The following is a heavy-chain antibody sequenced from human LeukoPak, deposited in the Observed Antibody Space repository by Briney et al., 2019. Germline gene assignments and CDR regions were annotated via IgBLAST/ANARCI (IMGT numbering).Heavy chain of an antibody. CDR3: AAGDGYFDY. CDR1: GYSFTSYW. V-gene: IGHV5-51*01. CDR2: IYPSDSDT. D-gene: IGHD6-13*01. Sequence: GESLKISCKGSGYSFTSYWVAWVRQMPGKGLEWMGVIYPSDSDTRYSPSFQGQVTISADKSITTAFLQWGSLKASDTAIYYCAAGDGYFDYWGQGTLVTLSS. J-gene: IGHJ4*02.